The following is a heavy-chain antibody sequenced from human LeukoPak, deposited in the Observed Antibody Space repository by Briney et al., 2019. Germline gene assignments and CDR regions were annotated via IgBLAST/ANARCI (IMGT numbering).Heavy chain of an antibody. CDR3: AKDTGVAGIDY. CDR1: GFTFSSYG. V-gene: IGHV3-30*18. Sequence: GRSLRLSCAASGFTFSSYGMHWVRQAPGKGLEWVAVISYDGSNKYYADSVKGRFTISRDNSKNTLYLQMSSLRAEDTAVYYCAKDTGVAGIDYWGQGTLVTVSS. J-gene: IGHJ4*02. D-gene: IGHD6-19*01. CDR2: ISYDGSNK.